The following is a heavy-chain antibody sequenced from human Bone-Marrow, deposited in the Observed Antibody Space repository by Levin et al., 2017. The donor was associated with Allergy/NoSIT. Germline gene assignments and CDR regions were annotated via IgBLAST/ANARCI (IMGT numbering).Heavy chain of an antibody. Sequence: GESLKISCQGSGYTFTSYWIAWVRQMPGKGLEWMGIIYPGDSDTRYSPSFQGQVTISADKSISTAYLQWSSLKASDTAMYYCARQYCSSTSCYEWYFDYWGQGTLVTVSS. J-gene: IGHJ4*02. V-gene: IGHV5-51*01. CDR2: IYPGDSDT. CDR3: ARQYCSSTSCYEWYFDY. CDR1: GYTFTSYW. D-gene: IGHD2-2*01.